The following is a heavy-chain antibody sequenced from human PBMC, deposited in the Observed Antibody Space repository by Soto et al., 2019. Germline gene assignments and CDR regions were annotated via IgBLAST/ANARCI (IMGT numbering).Heavy chain of an antibody. J-gene: IGHJ3*02. CDR2: IYYSGST. V-gene: IGHV4-59*08. D-gene: IGHD6-13*01. CDR3: ARQDSSSWYWTDFDI. CDR1: GGSISSYY. Sequence: PSETLSLTCTVSGGSISSYYWSWIRQPPGKGLEWIGYIYYSGSTNYNPSLKSRVTISVDTSKNQFSLKLSSVTAADTAVYYCARQDSSSWYWTDFDIWGQGTMVTVSS.